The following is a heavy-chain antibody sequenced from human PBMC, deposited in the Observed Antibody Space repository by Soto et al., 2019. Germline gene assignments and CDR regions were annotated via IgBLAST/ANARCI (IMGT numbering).Heavy chain of an antibody. CDR2: IYYSGST. V-gene: IGHV4-30-4*01. Sequence: SETLSLTCTVSGGSISSGDYYWRWIRQPPGKGLEWIGYIYYSGSTYYNPSLKSRVTISVDTSKNQFSLKLSSVTAADTAVYYCARRIAAASAYYYYGMDVWGQGTTVTVSS. CDR3: ARRIAAASAYYYYGMDV. D-gene: IGHD6-13*01. CDR1: GGSISSGDYY. J-gene: IGHJ6*02.